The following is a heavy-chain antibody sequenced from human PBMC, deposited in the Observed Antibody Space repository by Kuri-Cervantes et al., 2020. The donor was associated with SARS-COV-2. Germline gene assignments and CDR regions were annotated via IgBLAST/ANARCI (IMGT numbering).Heavy chain of an antibody. CDR3: ARHLGGYGDRGFDF. V-gene: IGHV4-39*01. D-gene: IGHD4-17*01. J-gene: IGHJ4*02. CDR2: IAYSGTT. CDR1: GASISSSNYY. Sequence: LRLSCTVSGASISSSNYYWGWIRQPPGKGLEWIGSIAYSGTTSHNPSLKGRVTISLDTSKNQFSLRLTSVTAADSAVYYCARHLGGYGDRGFDFWGQGTLVTVSS.